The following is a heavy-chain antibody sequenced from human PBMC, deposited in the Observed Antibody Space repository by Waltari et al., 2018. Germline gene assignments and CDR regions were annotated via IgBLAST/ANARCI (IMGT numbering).Heavy chain of an antibody. Sequence: QVQLVQSGAEVQKPGSSVKVSCKASGGTFSSHALSWVRPAPGHGLEWMGGIIPILGIANYAQKFQGRVTITADKSTSTAYMELSSLRSEDTAVYYCARGGMEWIQPYYYYGMDVWGQGTTVTVSS. CDR1: GGTFSSHA. V-gene: IGHV1-69*10. J-gene: IGHJ6*02. CDR3: ARGGMEWIQPYYYYGMDV. D-gene: IGHD5-18*01. CDR2: IIPILGIA.